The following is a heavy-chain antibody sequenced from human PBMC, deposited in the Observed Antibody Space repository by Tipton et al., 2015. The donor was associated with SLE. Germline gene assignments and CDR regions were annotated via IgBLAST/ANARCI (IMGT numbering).Heavy chain of an antibody. CDR1: GFTFSSYS. CDR2: ISSSRGYI. D-gene: IGHD2-15*01. CDR3: ARRIGYCSGGSRYSFWYFDL. V-gene: IGHV3-21*01. Sequence: SLRLSCAASGFTFSSYSMDWVRQAPGKGLEWVSSISSSRGYIYYADSVKGRFTISRDNAKKSLYLQMNSLRAEDTAVYYCARRIGYCSGGSRYSFWYFDLWGRGTLVTVSS. J-gene: IGHJ2*01.